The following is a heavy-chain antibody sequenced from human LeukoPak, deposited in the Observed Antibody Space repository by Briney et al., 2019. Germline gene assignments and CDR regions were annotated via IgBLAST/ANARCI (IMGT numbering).Heavy chain of an antibody. CDR2: ISWTGDKT. V-gene: IGHV3-9*01. CDR1: GFNFDEYA. Sequence: PGRSLRLSCTASGFNFDEYAMYWVRQAPGKGLEWVSGISWTGDKTTYADSVKGRFTISRDNAKNSLYLQMNSLRADDTALYYCAKDIDYGSGTYFKSFDYWGQGTRVTVSS. D-gene: IGHD3-10*01. CDR3: AKDIDYGSGTYFKSFDY. J-gene: IGHJ4*02.